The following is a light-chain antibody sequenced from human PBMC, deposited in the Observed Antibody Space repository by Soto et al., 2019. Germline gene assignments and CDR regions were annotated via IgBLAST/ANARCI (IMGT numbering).Light chain of an antibody. V-gene: IGLV1-40*01. CDR2: GDS. J-gene: IGLJ2*01. CDR1: SSNIGAGYG. Sequence: QSVLTQPPSVSGAPGQRVSSSCTGSSSNIGAGYGVHWCQQLPGTAPKVLIYGDSNRPSGVPDRFSGSKSGTSASLAITGLQAEDDADYYCQSYDSSLSGSVFGGGTKLTVL. CDR3: QSYDSSLSGSV.